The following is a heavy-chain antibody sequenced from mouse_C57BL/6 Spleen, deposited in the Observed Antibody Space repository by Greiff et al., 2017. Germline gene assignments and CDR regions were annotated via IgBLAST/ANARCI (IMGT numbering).Heavy chain of an antibody. V-gene: IGHV1-69*01. Sequence: QVQLQQSGAELVMPGASVKLSCKASGYTFTSYWMHWVKQRPGQGLEWIGGIDPTSGNTNYNQKFKGKSTLTVDKSSSTAYMQLSSLTSEDSAVYYCARYPYSNDGVYFDDWGKGTTVTVSA. CDR3: ARYPYSNDGVYFDD. J-gene: IGHJ1*03. CDR1: GYTFTSYW. CDR2: IDPTSGNT. D-gene: IGHD2-12*01.